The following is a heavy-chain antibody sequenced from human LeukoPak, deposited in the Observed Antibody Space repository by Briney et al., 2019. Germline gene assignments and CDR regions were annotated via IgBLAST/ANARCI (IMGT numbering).Heavy chain of an antibody. J-gene: IGHJ4*02. D-gene: IGHD5-18*01. Sequence: PSETLSLTCTVSGGPISSSSYYWGWIRQPPGKGLEWIGSIYYSGSTYYNPSLKSRVTISVDTSKNQFSLKLSSVTAADTAVYYCARGGRGYSYGHLDYWGQGTLVTVSS. CDR3: ARGGRGYSYGHLDY. CDR2: IYYSGST. V-gene: IGHV4-39*07. CDR1: GGPISSSSYY.